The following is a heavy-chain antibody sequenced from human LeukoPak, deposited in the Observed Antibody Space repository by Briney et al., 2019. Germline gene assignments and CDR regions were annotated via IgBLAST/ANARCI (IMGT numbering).Heavy chain of an antibody. CDR2: ISGSGGGT. CDR3: ARVVGSTLDY. CDR1: GFTFSSYA. Sequence: GGSLRLSCAASGFTFSSYAMSWVRQAPGKGLEWVSAISGSGGGTYYADSVKGRFTISRDNAKNLLYLQMNSLRAEDTAVYYCARVVGSTLDYWGQGTLVTVSS. D-gene: IGHD1-26*01. J-gene: IGHJ4*02. V-gene: IGHV3-23*01.